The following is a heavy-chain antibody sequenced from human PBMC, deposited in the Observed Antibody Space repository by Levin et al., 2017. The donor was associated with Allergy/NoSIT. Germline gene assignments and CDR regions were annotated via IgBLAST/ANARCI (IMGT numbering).Heavy chain of an antibody. CDR3: AATKKGYCGGGSCDWGY. J-gene: IGHJ4*02. D-gene: IGHD2-15*01. Sequence: GGSLRLSCAASGFSFSSYWMSWVRQAPGKGLEWVANIKQDGSEKYYVDSVKGRFTISRDNAKNSLYLQMNSLRAEDTAVYYCAATKKGYCGGGSCDWGYWGQGILVTVSS. V-gene: IGHV3-7*01. CDR1: GFSFSSYW. CDR2: IKQDGSEK.